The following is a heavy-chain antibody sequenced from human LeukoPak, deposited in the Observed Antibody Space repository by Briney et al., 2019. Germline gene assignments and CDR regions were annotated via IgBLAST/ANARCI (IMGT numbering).Heavy chain of an antibody. J-gene: IGHJ3*02. CDR1: GGSISSYY. D-gene: IGHD1-26*01. Sequence: PSETLSLTCTVSGGSISSYYWSWIRQPPGKGLEWIGYIYYSGSTNYNPSLKSRVTISVDTSKNQFSLKLSSVTAADTAVYYCARGPVSGAPKEAFDIWGQGTMVTVSS. CDR3: ARGPVSGAPKEAFDI. V-gene: IGHV4-59*01. CDR2: IYYSGST.